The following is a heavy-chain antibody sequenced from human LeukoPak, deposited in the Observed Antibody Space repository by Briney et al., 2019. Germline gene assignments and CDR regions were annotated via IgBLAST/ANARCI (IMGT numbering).Heavy chain of an antibody. V-gene: IGHV3-21*01. CDR3: ARDVIVGATGRRWFDP. CDR1: GFTFSSYS. CDR2: ISSSSYI. D-gene: IGHD1-26*01. J-gene: IGHJ5*02. Sequence: PGGSLRLSCAASGFTFSSYSMNWVRQAPGKGLEWVSSISSSSYIYYADSVKGRFTISRDNAKNSLYLQMNSLRAEDTAVYYCARDVIVGATGRRWFDPWGQGTLVTVSS.